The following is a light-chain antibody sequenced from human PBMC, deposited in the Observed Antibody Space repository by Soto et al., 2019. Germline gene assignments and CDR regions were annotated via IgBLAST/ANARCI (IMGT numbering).Light chain of an antibody. Sequence: EIVMTQSPATLSVSPGESATLSCRASQSVSSDLAWYQQKPGQAPRLLIYYTSTRATGFPARFSGGGSGTEFTLTISSLQSEDSAFYYCQQRSNWPLTFGGGTKVDIK. CDR1: QSVSSD. CDR3: QQRSNWPLT. J-gene: IGKJ4*01. V-gene: IGKV3-15*01. CDR2: YTS.